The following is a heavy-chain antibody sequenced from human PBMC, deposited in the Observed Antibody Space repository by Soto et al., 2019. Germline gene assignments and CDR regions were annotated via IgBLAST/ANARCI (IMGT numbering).Heavy chain of an antibody. CDR3: VSDFGWYFRSGYMDV. Sequence: EVQLVESGGGLVKPGGSLRLSCAASGFSFISYSMNWVRQAPGKGLEWVSSINEDSSYIYYAHSLRGRFTISRDNAKESLYLQMNSLRAEDTAVYYSVSDFGWYFRSGYMDVWGDGATVTVSS. CDR1: GFSFISYS. J-gene: IGHJ6*03. V-gene: IGHV3-21*02. CDR2: INEDSSYI. D-gene: IGHD3-3*01.